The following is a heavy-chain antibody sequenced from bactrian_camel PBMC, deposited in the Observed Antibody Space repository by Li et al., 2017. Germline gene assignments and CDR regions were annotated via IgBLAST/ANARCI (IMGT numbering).Heavy chain of an antibody. V-gene: IGHV3-2*01. J-gene: IGHJ4*01. D-gene: IGHD6*01. CDR3: AVDRGTGCKFRAGTAY. Sequence: HVQLVESGGGSVQAGGSLRLSCAASGNTISRYYMAWFRQVPGKEREEVGIARTYSDTTSYGDPVKGRFTIVVDNAKDTMYLQMNNLNQEDAARYYCAVDRGTGCKFRAGTAYWGQGTQVTVS. CDR1: GNTISRYY. CDR2: ARTYSDTT.